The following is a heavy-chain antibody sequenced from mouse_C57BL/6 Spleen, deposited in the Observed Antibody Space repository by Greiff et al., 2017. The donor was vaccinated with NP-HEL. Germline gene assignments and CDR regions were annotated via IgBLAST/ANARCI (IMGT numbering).Heavy chain of an antibody. CDR1: GFTFSSYG. CDR2: ISSGGSYT. V-gene: IGHV5-6*01. Sequence: EVKLMESGGDLVKPGGSLKLSCAASGFTFSSYGMSWVRQTPDKRLEWVATISSGGSYTYYPDSVKGRFTISRDNAKNTLYLQMSSPKSEDTAMYYCARPQVFAYWGQGTLVTVSA. J-gene: IGHJ3*01. CDR3: ARPQVFAY.